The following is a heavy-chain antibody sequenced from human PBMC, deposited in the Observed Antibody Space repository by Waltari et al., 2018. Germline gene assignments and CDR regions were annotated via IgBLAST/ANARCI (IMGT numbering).Heavy chain of an antibody. J-gene: IGHJ3*02. CDR2: MIPIYGTP. Sequence: QVQLVQSGAEVKKPGSSVKVSCKASGGAFGSYAITWGRQAPGHRLEWVGGMIPIYGTPNFAQKFQGRVTFTADESTTTAYMELTSLKSEDTAIYYCARRNLGYAFDIWGQGTLVTVSS. CDR1: GGAFGSYA. V-gene: IGHV1-69*12. D-gene: IGHD1-26*01. CDR3: ARRNLGYAFDI.